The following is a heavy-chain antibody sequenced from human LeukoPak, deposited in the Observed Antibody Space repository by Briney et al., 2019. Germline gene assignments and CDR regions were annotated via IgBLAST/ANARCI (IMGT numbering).Heavy chain of an antibody. Sequence: ASVKVSCKASGYTFTGYYMHWVRQAPGQGLEWMGWINPNSGGTNYAQKFQGRVTMTRDTSISTAYMELNRLRSDDTAVYYCARTYFYRSGGSCFSAYYFDYWGQGTLVTVSS. CDR2: INPNSGGT. D-gene: IGHD2-15*01. V-gene: IGHV1-2*02. J-gene: IGHJ4*02. CDR1: GYTFTGYY. CDR3: ARTYFYRSGGSCFSAYYFDY.